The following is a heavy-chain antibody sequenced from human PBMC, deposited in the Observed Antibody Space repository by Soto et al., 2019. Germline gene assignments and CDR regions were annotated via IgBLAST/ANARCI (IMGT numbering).Heavy chain of an antibody. D-gene: IGHD6-19*01. CDR3: ARDGAISGCFDY. Sequence: EVQLVESGGGLVQPGGSLRLSCVASGFTFSSFSMNWVRQYPGKGLEWVSYISTTSSTIHYADSVKGRFTISRDNAKNSLYLQMISLRDEDTAVYYCARDGAISGCFDYWGQGTLVTVSS. CDR2: ISTTSSTI. J-gene: IGHJ4*02. V-gene: IGHV3-48*02. CDR1: GFTFSSFS.